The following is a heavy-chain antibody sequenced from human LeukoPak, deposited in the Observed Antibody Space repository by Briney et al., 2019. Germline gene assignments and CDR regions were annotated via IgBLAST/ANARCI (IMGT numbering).Heavy chain of an antibody. CDR1: GFTFSSYA. D-gene: IGHD3/OR15-3a*01. CDR3: AKDMFFDLLGAFDY. J-gene: IGHJ4*02. V-gene: IGHV3-23*01. CDR2: ISGSGGST. Sequence: GGSLRRSCAASGFTFSSYAMSWVGPAPGEGREWVSAISGSGGSTYYADSVKGRFTISRDNTKNTLYLQMNSLRAEDTAVYYCAKDMFFDLLGAFDYWGQGTLVTVSS.